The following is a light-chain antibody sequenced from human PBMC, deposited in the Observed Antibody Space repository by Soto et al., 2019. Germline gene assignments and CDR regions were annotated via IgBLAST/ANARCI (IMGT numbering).Light chain of an antibody. CDR1: QSISSY. Sequence: DIQMTQSPSSLSASVGDRVTITCRASQSISSYLNWYQQKPGKAPKLLIYAASSLQSGVPSRFSGSGSGTDFTLTISSLQPEDYATYYYQQSYSTPSTFGQGTRLAIK. J-gene: IGKJ5*01. CDR3: QQSYSTPST. V-gene: IGKV1-39*01. CDR2: AAS.